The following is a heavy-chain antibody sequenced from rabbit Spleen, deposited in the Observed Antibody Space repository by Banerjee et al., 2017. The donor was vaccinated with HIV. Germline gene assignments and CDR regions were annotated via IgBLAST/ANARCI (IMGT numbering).Heavy chain of an antibody. CDR2: IYTGNRKT. Sequence: QEQLKESGGGLVQPGGSLTLSCKASGFDFSSSYDMCWVRQAPGKGLEWIACIYTGNRKTYYASWAKGRLTISKTSSTTVTLQMTSLTAADTATYFCARDAGSGAYIDGIFNFWGQGTLVTVS. D-gene: IGHD8-1*01. CDR1: GFDFSSSYD. CDR3: ARDAGSGAYIDGIFNF. V-gene: IGHV1S45*01. J-gene: IGHJ4*01.